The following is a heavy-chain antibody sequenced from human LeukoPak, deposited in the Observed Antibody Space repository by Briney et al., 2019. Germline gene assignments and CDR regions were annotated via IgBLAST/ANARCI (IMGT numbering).Heavy chain of an antibody. D-gene: IGHD3-22*01. J-gene: IGHJ3*02. Sequence: SETLSLTCTVSGGSISSSSYYWGWIRQPPGKGLEWIGSIYYSGSTYYNPSLKSRVTISVDTSKNQFSLKLSSVTAADTAVYYCARAMIVVVVDAFDIWGQGIMVTVSS. CDR1: GGSISSSSYY. CDR2: IYYSGST. CDR3: ARAMIVVVVDAFDI. V-gene: IGHV4-39*07.